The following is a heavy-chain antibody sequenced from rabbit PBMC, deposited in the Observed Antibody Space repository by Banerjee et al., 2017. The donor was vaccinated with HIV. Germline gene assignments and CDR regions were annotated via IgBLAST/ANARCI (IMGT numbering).Heavy chain of an antibody. CDR3: ARALYAGYAGYGYAPYYYGMDL. Sequence: QSLEESGGDLVKPGASLTLTCTASGFSFNSYYYMYWVRQAPGKGLEWIGIIDTGKGSTDYASWVNGRFTISSDNAQPTVDLQMNSLTAADTATYFCARALYAGYAGYGYAPYYYGMDLWGPGTLVTVS. CDR2: IDTGKGST. V-gene: IGHV1S40*01. D-gene: IGHD6-1*01. J-gene: IGHJ6*01. CDR1: GFSFNSYYY.